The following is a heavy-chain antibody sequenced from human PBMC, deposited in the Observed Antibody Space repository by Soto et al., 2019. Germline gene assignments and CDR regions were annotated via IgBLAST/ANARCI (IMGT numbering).Heavy chain of an antibody. CDR2: ISYDGSNK. J-gene: IGHJ4*02. CDR1: GFTFSSYG. Sequence: GGSLRLSCAASGFTFSSYGMHWVRQAPGKGLEWVAVISYDGSNKYYADSVKGRFTISRDNSKNTLYLQMNSLRAEDTAVYYCAKREWRVAATLEFSYWGQGTLVTVSS. V-gene: IGHV3-30*18. CDR3: AKREWRVAATLEFSY. D-gene: IGHD2-15*01.